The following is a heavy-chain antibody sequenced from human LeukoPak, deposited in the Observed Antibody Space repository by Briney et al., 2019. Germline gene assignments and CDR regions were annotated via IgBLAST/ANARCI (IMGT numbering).Heavy chain of an antibody. V-gene: IGHV4-34*01. CDR3: ARASELRFLEWSRPHYYYYYMDV. CDR1: GGSFSGYY. D-gene: IGHD3-3*01. Sequence: SETLSLTCAVYGGSFSGYYWSWIRQPPGKGLEWIGEINHSGSTNYNPSLKSRVTISVDTSKNQFSLKLSSVTAADTAVYYCARASELRFLEWSRPHYYYYYMDVWGKGTTVTVSS. CDR2: INHSGST. J-gene: IGHJ6*03.